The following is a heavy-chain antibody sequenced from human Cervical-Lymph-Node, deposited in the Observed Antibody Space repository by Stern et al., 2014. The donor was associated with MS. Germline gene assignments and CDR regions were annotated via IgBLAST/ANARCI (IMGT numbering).Heavy chain of an antibody. V-gene: IGHV1-8*02. CDR2: MNPNSGTT. CDR3: ARTDAYYYSMDV. CDR1: GHTFTSDG. Sequence: QVQLVQSGAEVKKPGASVKVSCKASGHTFTSDGINWVRQATGQGLEWMGWMNPNSGTTGYAQKFQGRVTMTRNTSISTAYMELSSLRSEDTAVYYCARTDAYYYSMDVWGQGTTVTVSS. J-gene: IGHJ6*02.